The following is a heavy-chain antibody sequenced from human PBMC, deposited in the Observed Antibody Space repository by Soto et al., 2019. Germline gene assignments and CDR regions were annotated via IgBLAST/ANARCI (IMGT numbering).Heavy chain of an antibody. Sequence: GGSLRLSCAASGFTFSSYGMHWVRQAPGKGLEWVAVIWYDGSNKYYADSVKGRFTISRDNSKNTLYLQMNSLRAEDTAVYYCARDARGDTAMARYFDYWGQGTLVTVSS. J-gene: IGHJ4*02. V-gene: IGHV3-33*01. CDR1: GFTFSSYG. D-gene: IGHD5-18*01. CDR3: ARDARGDTAMARYFDY. CDR2: IWYDGSNK.